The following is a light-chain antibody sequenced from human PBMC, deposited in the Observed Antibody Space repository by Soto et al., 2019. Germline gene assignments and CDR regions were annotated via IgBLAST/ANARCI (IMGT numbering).Light chain of an antibody. CDR3: QHYNIYLYT. J-gene: IGKJ2*01. V-gene: IGKV1-5*01. CDR2: DVS. CDR1: QTVRVY. Sequence: DIQMTQSPSSLSASVGDRVAITCRASQTVRVYLAWYQQKPGKAPKLLIYDVSRLESGVPSRFSGSGSGTEFTLTISSLQPDDFATYYCQHYNIYLYTFGQGTKLEIK.